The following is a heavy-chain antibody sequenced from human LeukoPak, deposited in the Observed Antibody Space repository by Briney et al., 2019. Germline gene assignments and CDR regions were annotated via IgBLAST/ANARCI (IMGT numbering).Heavy chain of an antibody. CDR3: ANYDFWSGYFFY. J-gene: IGHJ4*02. Sequence: TGGSLRLSCAASGFTFSSYWMHWVRQAPGKGLVWVSRINSGGSSTSYADSVKGRFTISRDNAKNTLYLQMNSLRAEDTAVYYCANYDFWSGYFFYWGQGTLVTVSS. CDR1: GFTFSSYW. CDR2: INSGGSST. V-gene: IGHV3-74*01. D-gene: IGHD3-3*01.